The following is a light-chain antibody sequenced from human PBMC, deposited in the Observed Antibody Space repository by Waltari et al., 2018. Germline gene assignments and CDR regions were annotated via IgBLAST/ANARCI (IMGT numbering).Light chain of an antibody. CDR2: DVV. Sequence: QSALTQPRSVSGSPGQSVTISCTGTIHDIGSDNYVSWYQHTPDNAPKLIIYDVVSIPSGVPYRFSASKSGITASLTISGLQSADEGDYYCCSYAGKYTFVFGGGTKLTV. CDR1: IHDIGSDNY. J-gene: IGLJ2*01. CDR3: CSYAGKYTFV. V-gene: IGLV2-11*01.